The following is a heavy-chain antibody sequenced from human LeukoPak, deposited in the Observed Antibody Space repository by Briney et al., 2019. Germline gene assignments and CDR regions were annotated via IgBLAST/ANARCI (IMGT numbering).Heavy chain of an antibody. D-gene: IGHD3-3*01. CDR3: ARLGSEWSYDY. J-gene: IGHJ4*01. CDR2: IWYDGSNK. CDR1: GFTFGSYG. Sequence: GGSLRLSCAASGFTFGSYGMNWVRQAPGKGLEWVAVIWYDGSNKYYADSVKGRFTISRDNSKKTVSLQMNSLRAEDTAVYYCARLGSEWSYDYWGEGTLATVSS. V-gene: IGHV3-33*01.